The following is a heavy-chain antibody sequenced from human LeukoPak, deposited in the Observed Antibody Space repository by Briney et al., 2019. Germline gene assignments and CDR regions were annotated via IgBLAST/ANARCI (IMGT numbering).Heavy chain of an antibody. CDR3: ARAGGHDYGDYIDY. V-gene: IGHV3-7*01. CDR2: IKRDGSVI. J-gene: IGHJ4*02. D-gene: IGHD4-17*01. Sequence: GGSLRLSCAASGFIFSTSWMTWVRQAPGKGLEWVANIKRDGSVIHYVDSVKGRFTISRDNSKNTLYLQMNSLRAEDTAVYYCARAGGHDYGDYIDYWGQGTLVTVSS. CDR1: GFIFSTSW.